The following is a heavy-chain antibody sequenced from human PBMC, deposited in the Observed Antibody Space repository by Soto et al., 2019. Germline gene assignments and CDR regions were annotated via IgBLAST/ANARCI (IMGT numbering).Heavy chain of an antibody. CDR1: GFTFSSYA. J-gene: IGHJ3*02. D-gene: IGHD2-15*01. Sequence: GGSLRLSCAASGFTFSSYAMSWVRQAPGKGLEWVSAISGSGGSTYYADSVKGRLTISRDNSKNTLYLQMNSLRAEDTAVYYCAKVLVVVVAATGGAFDIWGQGTMVTVSS. CDR3: AKVLVVVVAATGGAFDI. CDR2: ISGSGGST. V-gene: IGHV3-23*01.